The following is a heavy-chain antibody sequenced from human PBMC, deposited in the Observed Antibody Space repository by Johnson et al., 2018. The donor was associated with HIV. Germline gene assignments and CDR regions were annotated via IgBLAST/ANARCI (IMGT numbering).Heavy chain of an antibody. V-gene: IGHV3-20*04. Sequence: VQLVETGGALIQPGGSLRLSCAASGLTVSGNYMSWGQAPGKGLEWVSGVNWNGGSTGYADSVKGRFTISRDNAKNSLYLQMKSLRAEDTALYYCASHRSIAADDAFDIWGQGTMVTVSS. J-gene: IGHJ3*02. CDR2: VNWNGGST. CDR3: ASHRSIAADDAFDI. CDR1: GLTVSGNY. D-gene: IGHD6-13*01.